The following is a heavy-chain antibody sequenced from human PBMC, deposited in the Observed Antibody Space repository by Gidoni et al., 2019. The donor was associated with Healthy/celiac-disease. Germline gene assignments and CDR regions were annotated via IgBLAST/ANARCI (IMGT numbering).Heavy chain of an antibody. V-gene: IGHV4-39*01. J-gene: IGHJ5*02. CDR2: IYYIGST. D-gene: IGHD3-3*01. CDR1: GGSISSRSYY. Sequence: QLQLQDSGPGLVKPSETLSLTCTVSGGSISSRSYYWGWIRHPPGKGLEWIGSIYYIGSTYYNPSLKSRVTISVDTSKNQFSLKLSYVTAADTAVYYCARHSRPLGIWSGYRFDPWGQGTLVTVSS. CDR3: ARHSRPLGIWSGYRFDP.